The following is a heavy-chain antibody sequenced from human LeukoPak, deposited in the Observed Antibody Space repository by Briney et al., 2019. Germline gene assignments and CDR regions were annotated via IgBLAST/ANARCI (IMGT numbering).Heavy chain of an antibody. Sequence: PGGSLRLSCEASGFTFSSYDMHWVRQAPGKGLEWVAFIRYDGSNKYYADSVKGRFTLSRDNSKNTLYLQMNSLRAEDTAVYYCATLPATTYYFHYWGQGTLVTVSS. D-gene: IGHD2-2*01. V-gene: IGHV3-30*02. CDR1: GFTFSSYD. J-gene: IGHJ4*02. CDR2: IRYDGSNK. CDR3: ATLPATTYYFHY.